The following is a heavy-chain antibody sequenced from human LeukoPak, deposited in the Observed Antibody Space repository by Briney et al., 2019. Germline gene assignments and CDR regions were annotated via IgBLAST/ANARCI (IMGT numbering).Heavy chain of an antibody. CDR2: INHSGST. CDR3: ARRKGVRWLQSGVLDV. Sequence: PSETLSLTCAVYGGSFSGYYWSWIRQPPGKGLEWIGEINHSGSTNYNPSLKSRVTISVDTSKNQFSLKLSSVTAADTAVYYCARRKGVRWLQSGVLDVWGKGTTVTISS. V-gene: IGHV4-34*01. CDR1: GGSFSGYY. J-gene: IGHJ6*04. D-gene: IGHD5-24*01.